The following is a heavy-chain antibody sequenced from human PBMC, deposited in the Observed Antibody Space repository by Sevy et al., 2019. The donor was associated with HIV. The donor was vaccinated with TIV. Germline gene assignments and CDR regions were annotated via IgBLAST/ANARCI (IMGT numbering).Heavy chain of an antibody. J-gene: IGHJ4*02. CDR2: ISSSGSTI. V-gene: IGHV3-11*01. D-gene: IGHD3-22*01. CDR3: ARSRRYYDSSGSDY. Sequence: LSLTCTVSGGSISSGGYYMSWIRQAPGKGLEWVSYISSSGSTIYYADSVKGRFTISRDNAKNSLYLQMNSLRAEDTAVYYCARSRRYYDSSGSDYWGQGTLVTVSS. CDR1: GGSISSGGYY.